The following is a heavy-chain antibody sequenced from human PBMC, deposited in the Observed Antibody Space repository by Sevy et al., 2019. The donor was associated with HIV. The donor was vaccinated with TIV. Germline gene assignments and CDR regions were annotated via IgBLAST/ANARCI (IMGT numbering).Heavy chain of an antibody. CDR3: PKDPRVTISGTTNYYYYMDV. CDR1: GFSFSTYG. D-gene: IGHD1-7*01. Sequence: GGSLRLSCAASGFSFSTYGMHWVRQVPGKGLEWVAFIRHDGGNRYYVDSVKGQFTISRDNSKNTLYLQMNSLRPEDTAIYYCPKDPRVTISGTTNYYYYMDVWGKGTTVTVSS. J-gene: IGHJ6*03. V-gene: IGHV3-30*02. CDR2: IRHDGGNR.